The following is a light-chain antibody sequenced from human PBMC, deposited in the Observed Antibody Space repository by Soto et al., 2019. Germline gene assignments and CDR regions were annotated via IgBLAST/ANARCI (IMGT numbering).Light chain of an antibody. CDR2: LGS. CDR3: MQALQTPIT. V-gene: IGKV2-28*01. Sequence: DIVMTQSPLSLPVTPGEPASISCRSTQSLESNGYNYLDWYLQKPGQSPQLLIYLGSNRASGVPDRLSGSGSGTDFTLKISRVEAEDVGVYYCMQALQTPITFGQGTRLEIK. CDR1: QSLESNGYNY. J-gene: IGKJ5*01.